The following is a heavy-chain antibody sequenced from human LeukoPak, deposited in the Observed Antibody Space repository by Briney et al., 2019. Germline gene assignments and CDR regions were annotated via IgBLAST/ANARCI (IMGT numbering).Heavy chain of an antibody. CDR1: GGSISSGGYY. V-gene: IGHV4-31*03. J-gene: IGHJ4*02. CDR3: ARLSGYSSGWYEDY. D-gene: IGHD6-19*01. Sequence: SETPSLTCTVSGGSISSGGYYWSWIRQHPGKGLEWIGYIYYSGSTYYNPSLKSRVTISVDTSKNQFSLKLSSVTAADTAVYYCARLSGYSSGWYEDYWGQGTLVTVSS. CDR2: IYYSGST.